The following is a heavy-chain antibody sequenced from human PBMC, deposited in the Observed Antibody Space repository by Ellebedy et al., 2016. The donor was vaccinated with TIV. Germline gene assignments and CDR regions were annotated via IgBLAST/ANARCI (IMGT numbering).Heavy chain of an antibody. J-gene: IGHJ6*02. V-gene: IGHV3-30*02. CDR2: IRYDGNKK. D-gene: IGHD4-17*01. Sequence: GESLKIYCAASGFTFSNFGMHWVRQAPGKGLEWVAFIRYDGNKKYLADSVKGRFTVSRDNPKNTLFLQMLSLRAEDTAVYYCSKADGDFDYYYYAMDVWGQGTTVTVSS. CDR3: SKADGDFDYYYYAMDV. CDR1: GFTFSNFG.